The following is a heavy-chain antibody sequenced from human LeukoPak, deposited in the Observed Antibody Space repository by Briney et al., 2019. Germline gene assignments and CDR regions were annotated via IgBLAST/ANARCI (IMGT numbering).Heavy chain of an antibody. CDR1: GFTFSGSA. D-gene: IGHD4-17*01. Sequence: SGGSLRLSCAASGFTFSGSAMHWVRQASGKGLEWVGRIRSKANSYATAYAASVKGRFTISRDDSKNTAYLQMNSLRAEDTAVYYCAKDRNGDPPGYFDYWGQGTLVTVSS. CDR2: IRSKANSYAT. CDR3: AKDRNGDPPGYFDY. J-gene: IGHJ4*02. V-gene: IGHV3-73*01.